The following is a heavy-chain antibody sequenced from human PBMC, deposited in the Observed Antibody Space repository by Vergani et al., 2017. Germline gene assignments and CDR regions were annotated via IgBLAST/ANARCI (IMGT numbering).Heavy chain of an antibody. J-gene: IGHJ2*01. V-gene: IGHV3-30*18. CDR2: ISYDGSNK. D-gene: IGHD6-13*01. Sequence: QVQLVESGGGVVQPGRSLRLSCAASGFTFSSYGMHWVRQAPGKGLEWVAVISYDGSNKYYADSVKGRFTISRDNSKNTLYLQMNSLRAEDTALYYCAKHRGSSGIWYFDLWGRGTLVTVSS. CDR3: AKHRGSSGIWYFDL. CDR1: GFTFSSYG.